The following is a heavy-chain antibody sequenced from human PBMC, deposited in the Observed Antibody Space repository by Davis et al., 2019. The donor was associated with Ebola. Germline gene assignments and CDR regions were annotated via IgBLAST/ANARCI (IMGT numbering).Heavy chain of an antibody. V-gene: IGHV4-31*03. J-gene: IGHJ6*03. CDR2: IYYSGST. CDR1: GGSISRGGSY. D-gene: IGHD3-22*01. Sequence: PSETLSLTCTVSGGSISRGGSYWTWIRQHPGKGLEWIGYIYYSGSTYYKSSLKSRVTISLDTSKNQFSLNLYSVTAAETAVYYCARDLRYDSSGYDYYFYMDVWGKGTTVTVSS. CDR3: ARDLRYDSSGYDYYFYMDV.